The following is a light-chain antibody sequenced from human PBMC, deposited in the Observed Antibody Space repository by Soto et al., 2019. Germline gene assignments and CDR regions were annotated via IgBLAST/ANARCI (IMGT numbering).Light chain of an antibody. CDR3: AAWDDSLSGMV. Sequence: QSVLTQPPSASGTPGQRFTISCSGSSSNIGSNYVYCYQQLPGTAPKLLIYRNNQRPSGVPDRFSGSKSGTSASLAISGLRSEDEADYYCAAWDDSLSGMVFGGGTKLTVL. J-gene: IGLJ2*01. V-gene: IGLV1-47*01. CDR1: SSNIGSNY. CDR2: RNN.